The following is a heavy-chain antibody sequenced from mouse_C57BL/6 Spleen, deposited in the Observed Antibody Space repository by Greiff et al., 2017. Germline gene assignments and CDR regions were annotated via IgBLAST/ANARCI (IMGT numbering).Heavy chain of an antibody. Sequence: QVQLKESGAELVRPGTSVKVSCKASGYAFTNYLIEWVKQRPGQGLEWIGVINPGSGGTNYNEKFKGKATLTADKSSSTAYMQLSSLTSEDSAVYFCARRGITTVSFDYWGQGTTLTVSS. CDR1: GYAFTNYL. J-gene: IGHJ2*01. D-gene: IGHD1-1*01. CDR2: INPGSGGT. CDR3: ARRGITTVSFDY. V-gene: IGHV1-54*01.